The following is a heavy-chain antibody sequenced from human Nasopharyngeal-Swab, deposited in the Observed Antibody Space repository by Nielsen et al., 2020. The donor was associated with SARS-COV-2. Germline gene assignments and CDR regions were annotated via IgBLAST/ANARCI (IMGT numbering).Heavy chain of an antibody. J-gene: IGHJ6*02. CDR2: IYYSGST. CDR3: ARDLIYYYGSGSYGAPHYYYYSMDV. V-gene: IGHV4-31*02. D-gene: IGHD3-10*01. Sequence: WIRQPPGKGLEWIGYIYYSGSTYYNPSLKSRVTISVDTSKNQFSLKLSSVTAADTAVYYCARDLIYYYGSGSYGAPHYYYYSMDVWGQGTTVTVSS.